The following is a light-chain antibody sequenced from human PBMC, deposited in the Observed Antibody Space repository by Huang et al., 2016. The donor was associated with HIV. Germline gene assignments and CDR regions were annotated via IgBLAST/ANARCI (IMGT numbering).Light chain of an antibody. J-gene: IGKJ4*01. V-gene: IGKV1-9*01. CDR3: QQFSSYPLT. Sequence: IQLTQSPSSLSIYVGDKVTITCRASQGIPNYVAWYQQRPGKAPKLLIYAASTLQRGVPSRFSGSGSGADFTLSIANVQPEDSATYYCQQFSSYPLTFGGGTKVEIK. CDR2: AAS. CDR1: QGIPNY.